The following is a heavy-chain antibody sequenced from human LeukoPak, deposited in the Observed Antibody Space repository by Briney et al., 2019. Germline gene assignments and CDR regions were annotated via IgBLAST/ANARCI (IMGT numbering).Heavy chain of an antibody. D-gene: IGHD6-19*01. CDR2: ISGSSDHI. CDR3: ARDFFDSSGHYHDAY. Sequence: GGSLRLSCVASGFSLSRYTMSWVRQAPGKGLEWVSAISGSSDHIHYADSMKGRFTISRDNAKNSLYLQMNSLTAEDTAVYYCARDFFDSSGHYHDAYWGQGTLVIVSS. CDR1: GFSLSRYT. J-gene: IGHJ4*02. V-gene: IGHV3-21*01.